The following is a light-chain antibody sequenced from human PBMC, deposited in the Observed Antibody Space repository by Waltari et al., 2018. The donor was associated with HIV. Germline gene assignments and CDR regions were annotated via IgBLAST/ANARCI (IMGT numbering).Light chain of an antibody. CDR1: KYINNY. CDR3: QQSYNTPPIT. V-gene: IGKV1-39*01. Sequence: DIQLTQSPSSLSASVGDRVTITCRASKYINNYLNWYQQKPGKSPHLLIYEASSLQSGFPSRFSGSRSGTVFTLTISSLQPEDFATYFCQQSYNTPPITFGQGTRVEIK. J-gene: IGKJ5*01. CDR2: EAS.